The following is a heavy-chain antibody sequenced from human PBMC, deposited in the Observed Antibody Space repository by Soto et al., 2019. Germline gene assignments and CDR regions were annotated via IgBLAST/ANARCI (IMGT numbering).Heavy chain of an antibody. CDR1: GFTFSSYG. Sequence: GGSLRLSCAASGFTFSSYGMYWVRQAPGKGLEWVALIWYDGGHKYYADSVKGRFTISRDNSKNTLYLQMNSLRAEDTAVYYCARDRGYCSSTSCYTDYYYDMDVWGQGTTVTVSS. CDR2: IWYDGGHK. J-gene: IGHJ6*02. D-gene: IGHD2-2*02. V-gene: IGHV3-33*07. CDR3: ARDRGYCSSTSCYTDYYYDMDV.